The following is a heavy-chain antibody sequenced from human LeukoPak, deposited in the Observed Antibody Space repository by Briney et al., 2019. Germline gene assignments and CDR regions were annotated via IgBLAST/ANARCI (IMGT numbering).Heavy chain of an antibody. V-gene: IGHV3-30-3*01. Sequence: GKLLRLSCAASGFTFSRYAMHWVRQAPGKGLEWVAFISYDGGNIYYADSVMGRFTISRDNSRNTLYLQMNSLRAEDTAMFYCARDLSSSVPFDYWGQGTLVT. CDR1: GFTFSRYA. J-gene: IGHJ4*02. CDR2: ISYDGGNI. CDR3: ARDLSSSVPFDY. D-gene: IGHD6-13*01.